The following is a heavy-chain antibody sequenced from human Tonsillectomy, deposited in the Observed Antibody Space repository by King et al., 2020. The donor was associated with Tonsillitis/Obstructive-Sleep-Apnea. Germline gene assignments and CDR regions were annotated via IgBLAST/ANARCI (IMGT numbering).Heavy chain of an antibody. Sequence: QLQESGPGLVKPSQTLSLTCTVSGGAISSGGYYWSWIRQYPGKGLEWIGYINYSGNTYYNPSLMSRVTISVDTSKNLFSLKLSSVTAADTAVYFCARCGGDWGDHWFDGGGQGTLVTVSS. V-gene: IGHV4-31*03. CDR1: GGAISSGGYY. CDR2: INYSGNT. J-gene: IGHJ5*02. CDR3: ARCGGDWGDHWFDG. D-gene: IGHD2-21*02.